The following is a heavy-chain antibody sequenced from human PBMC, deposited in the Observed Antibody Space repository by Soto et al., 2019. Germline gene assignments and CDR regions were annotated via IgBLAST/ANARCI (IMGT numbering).Heavy chain of an antibody. CDR2: INHSGST. CDR1: GGSFSGYY. V-gene: IGHV4-34*01. J-gene: IGHJ4*02. D-gene: IGHD1-7*01. CDR3: ARSTHRTATYNWNFVVPLVFDY. Sequence: SETLSLTCAVYGGSFSGYYWSWIRQPPGKGLEWIGEINHSGSTNYNPSLKSRVTISVDTSKNQFSLKLSSVTAADTAVYYCARSTHRTATYNWNFVVPLVFDYWGQGTLVTVSS.